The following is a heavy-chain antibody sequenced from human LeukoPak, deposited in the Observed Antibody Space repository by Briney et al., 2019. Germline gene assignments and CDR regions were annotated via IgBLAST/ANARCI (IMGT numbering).Heavy chain of an antibody. J-gene: IGHJ3*02. CDR2: IFYTGNT. CDR3: ARGPTVTDAFDI. D-gene: IGHD4-17*01. Sequence: SETLSLTCTVTGGSISGYHWNWIRQSPGKGLEWISNIFYTGNTDYNPSLKSRVTISVDTSKNQFSLKLSSVTAADTAVYYCARGPTVTDAFDIWGQGTMVTVSS. CDR1: GGSISGYH. V-gene: IGHV4-59*01.